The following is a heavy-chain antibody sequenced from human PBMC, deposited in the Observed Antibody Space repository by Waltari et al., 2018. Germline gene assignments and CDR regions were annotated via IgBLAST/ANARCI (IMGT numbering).Heavy chain of an antibody. V-gene: IGHV1-69*01. J-gene: IGHJ6*02. CDR2: IIPIFGTA. CDR3: ARAETTIFGAQPPSGYYYGMDV. D-gene: IGHD3-3*01. Sequence: QVQLVQSGAEVKKPGSSVKVSCKASGGTFSSYAISWVRQAPGQGLEWMGGIIPIFGTANYAQKFQGRVTITADESTSTAYMELSSLRSEDTAVYYCARAETTIFGAQPPSGYYYGMDVWGQGTTVTVSS. CDR1: GGTFSSYA.